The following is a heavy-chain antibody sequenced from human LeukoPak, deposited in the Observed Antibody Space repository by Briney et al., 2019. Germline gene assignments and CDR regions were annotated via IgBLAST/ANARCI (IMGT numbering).Heavy chain of an antibody. D-gene: IGHD2/OR15-2a*01. CDR3: ARDLSKANYYYYMAV. CDR1: GGSISSYY. J-gene: IGHJ6*03. V-gene: IGHV4-59*01. CDR2: IYYSGST. Sequence: SETLSLTCTVSGGSISSYYCSWIRQPPGKGLEWIGYIYYSGSTNYNPSLKSRVTISVDTSKNQFSLKLSSVTAADTAVYYCARDLSKANYYYYMAVCGKGKTVTVSS.